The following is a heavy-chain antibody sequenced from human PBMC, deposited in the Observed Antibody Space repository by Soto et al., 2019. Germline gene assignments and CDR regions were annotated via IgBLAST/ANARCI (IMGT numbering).Heavy chain of an antibody. CDR3: ARDRGYCSGGSCLYNYYYGMDV. D-gene: IGHD2-15*01. CDR1: GGSISSSNW. CDR2: IYHSGST. J-gene: IGHJ6*02. V-gene: IGHV4-4*02. Sequence: PSETLSLTCAVSGGSISSSNWWSWVRQPPGKGLEWIGEIYHSGSTNYNPSLKSRVTISVDKSKNQFSLKLSSVTAADTAVYYCARDRGYCSGGSCLYNYYYGMDVWGQGTTVTVSS.